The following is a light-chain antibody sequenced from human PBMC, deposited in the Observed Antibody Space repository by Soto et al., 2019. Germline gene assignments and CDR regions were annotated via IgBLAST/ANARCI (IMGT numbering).Light chain of an antibody. CDR1: QYVSSF. CDR3: QQRYNWPPT. CDR2: DAS. Sequence: EIVLTQSPSTLSLSPGSRSTLPCRASQYVSSFLAWYQQKDGQAPRFIIYDASHRATGIPARFSGSGYGTDFNLTINSLETEDFALYYCQQRYNWPPTFGQGTKVDIK. J-gene: IGKJ1*01. V-gene: IGKV3-11*01.